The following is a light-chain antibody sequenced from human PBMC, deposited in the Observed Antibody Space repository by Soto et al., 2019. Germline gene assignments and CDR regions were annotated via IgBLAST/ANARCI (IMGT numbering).Light chain of an antibody. V-gene: IGKV3-20*01. Sequence: EIVLTQSPGTLSLSPGERATLSCRASQSVSSSYLAWYQQKPGQAPRLLISGASSRATGIPDRFSGSGSGTDFTLTISRLEPKDFAVYYCQQYGSSPYTFGQGTKLEIK. CDR2: GAS. CDR3: QQYGSSPYT. J-gene: IGKJ2*01. CDR1: QSVSSSY.